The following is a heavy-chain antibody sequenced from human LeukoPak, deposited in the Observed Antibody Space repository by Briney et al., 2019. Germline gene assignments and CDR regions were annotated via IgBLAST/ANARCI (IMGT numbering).Heavy chain of an antibody. Sequence: GGSLRLSCAASGFTFDDYGMNWVRQAPGKGLEWVSYISSSGITIFYADSVKGRFTISRDNAKNSLYLQMNSLRSEDTALYYCARDQYGSGDGYYMDLWGKGTTVTISS. D-gene: IGHD3-10*01. CDR1: GFTFDDYG. CDR2: ISSSGITI. V-gene: IGHV3-48*03. CDR3: ARDQYGSGDGYYMDL. J-gene: IGHJ6*03.